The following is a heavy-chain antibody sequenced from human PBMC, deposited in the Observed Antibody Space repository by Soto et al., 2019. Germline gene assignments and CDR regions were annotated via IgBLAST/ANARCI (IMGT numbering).Heavy chain of an antibody. CDR3: ARESEDLTSNFDY. V-gene: IGHV3-21*06. CDR2: ISSTTNYI. CDR1: GFTFTRYG. Sequence: EVQLVESGGGLVKPGGSLRLSCAASGFTFTRYGMNWVRQAPGKGLEWVSSISSTTNYIYYGDSMKGRFTISRDNAKNTLQLEMNSLRAEDTAVYYWARESEDLTSNFDYWGQGTLVTDSS. J-gene: IGHJ4*02.